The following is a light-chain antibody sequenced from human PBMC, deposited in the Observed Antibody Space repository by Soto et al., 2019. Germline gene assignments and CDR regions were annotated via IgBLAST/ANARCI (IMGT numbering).Light chain of an antibody. Sequence: QSALTQPPSASGSPGQSVAISCTGTGSDVGGYNYASWYQQHPGKAPKLMIYEVNKRPSGVPDRFSGSKSGNTASLTVSGLQAEDEADYYCSSYAGSSNVFGTGTKVTVL. CDR3: SSYAGSSNV. V-gene: IGLV2-8*01. CDR2: EVN. CDR1: GSDVGGYNY. J-gene: IGLJ1*01.